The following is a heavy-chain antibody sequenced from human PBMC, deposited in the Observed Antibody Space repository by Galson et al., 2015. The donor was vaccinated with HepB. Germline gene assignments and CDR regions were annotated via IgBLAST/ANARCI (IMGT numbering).Heavy chain of an antibody. CDR3: ARHRVEYYSSSSDYYYYGMDV. D-gene: IGHD6-6*01. CDR2: IYYSGST. J-gene: IGHJ6*02. Sequence: LSLTCTVSGGSISSSSYYWGWIRQPPGKGLEWIGSIYYSGSTYYNPSLKSRVTISVDTSKNQFSLKLSSVTAADTAVYYCARHRVEYYSSSSDYYYYGMDVWGQGTTVTVSS. V-gene: IGHV4-39*01. CDR1: GGSISSSSYY.